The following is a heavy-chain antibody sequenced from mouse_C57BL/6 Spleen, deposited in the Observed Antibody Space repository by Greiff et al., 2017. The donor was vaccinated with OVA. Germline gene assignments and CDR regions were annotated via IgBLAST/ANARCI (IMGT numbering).Heavy chain of an antibody. D-gene: IGHD4-1*01. J-gene: IGHJ3*01. CDR2: IDPEDGDT. V-gene: IGHV14-1*01. Sequence: VQLQQSGAELVRPGASVKLSCTASGFNIKDYYMHWVKQRPEQGLEWIGRIDPEDGDTEYAPKFQGKATMTADTSSNTAYLQLSSLTSEDTAVYYCTTANWDGDFADWGQGTLVTVSA. CDR1: GFNIKDYY. CDR3: TTANWDGDFAD.